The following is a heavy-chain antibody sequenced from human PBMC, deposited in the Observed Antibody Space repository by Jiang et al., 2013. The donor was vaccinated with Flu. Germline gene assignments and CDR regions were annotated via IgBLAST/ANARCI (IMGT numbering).Heavy chain of an antibody. CDR1: GFTFSSYS. D-gene: IGHD3-10*01. Sequence: VQLVESGGGLVKPGGSLRLSCAASGFTFSSYSMNWVRQAPGKGLEWVSSISSSSSYIYYADSVKGRFTISRDNAKNSLYLQMNSLRAEDTAVYYCARDLPQVGYGFGRPHDAFDIWGQGTMVTVSS. CDR3: ARDLPQVGYGFGRPHDAFDI. CDR2: ISSSSSYI. V-gene: IGHV3-21*01. J-gene: IGHJ3*02.